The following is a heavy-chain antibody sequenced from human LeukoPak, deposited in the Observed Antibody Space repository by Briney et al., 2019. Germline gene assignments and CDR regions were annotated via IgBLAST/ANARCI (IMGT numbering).Heavy chain of an antibody. Sequence: PGGSLRLSCAASGFTFSNYAMSWVRQAPGKGLEWVSAITGSGGNTHYADSVKSRFTISRDNSKNTVFLQMNSLRAEDTAVYYCAKWGDYDVLTGYYVSDYWGQGTLVTVSS. CDR1: GFTFSNYA. CDR3: AKWGDYDVLTGYYVSDY. J-gene: IGHJ4*02. V-gene: IGHV3-23*01. D-gene: IGHD3-9*01. CDR2: ITGSGGNT.